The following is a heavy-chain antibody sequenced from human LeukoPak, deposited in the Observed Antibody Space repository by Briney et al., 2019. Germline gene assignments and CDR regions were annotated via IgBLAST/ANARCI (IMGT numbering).Heavy chain of an antibody. CDR2: ISGSGGST. CDR3: ARETQDYDAFDI. Sequence: GGSLRLSCAASGFTSSTYVMSWVRQAPGTGLEWVSSISGSGGSTYYADSVKGRFTISRDNSKNTLYLQMNSLRAEDTAVYYCARETQDYDAFDIWGQGTMVTVSS. CDR1: GFTSSTYV. V-gene: IGHV3-23*01. D-gene: IGHD2-15*01. J-gene: IGHJ3*02.